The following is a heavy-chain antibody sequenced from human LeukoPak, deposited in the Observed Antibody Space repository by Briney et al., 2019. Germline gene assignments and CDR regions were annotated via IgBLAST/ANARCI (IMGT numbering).Heavy chain of an antibody. J-gene: IGHJ4*02. CDR3: ARDPYGDYGFDY. CDR2: IYYSGST. V-gene: IGHV4-30-4*08. D-gene: IGHD4-17*01. Sequence: SQTLSVTCTVSGGSISSGDYYWSWLRQPPGKGLVWIGYIYYSGSTYDNPSLKSRVTTSVDTSKNQFSLKRSSVTAADTAVYYCARDPYGDYGFDYWGQGTLVTVSS. CDR1: GGSISSGDYY.